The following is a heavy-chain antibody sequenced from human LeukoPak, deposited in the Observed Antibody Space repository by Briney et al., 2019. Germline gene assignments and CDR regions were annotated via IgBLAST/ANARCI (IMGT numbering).Heavy chain of an antibody. D-gene: IGHD6-13*01. J-gene: IGHJ6*03. V-gene: IGHV4-59*12. CDR2: IYYSGST. Sequence: PSATLSLTRTVAGGSISSYYWSWVRQPPGEGLGWHGYIYYSGSTNYNPSLKSRVTISVDTSKNQFSLKLRSVTAADTAVYYCARDGPFGSSDYYMDVWGKGTTVTISS. CDR3: ARDGPFGSSDYYMDV. CDR1: GGSISSYY.